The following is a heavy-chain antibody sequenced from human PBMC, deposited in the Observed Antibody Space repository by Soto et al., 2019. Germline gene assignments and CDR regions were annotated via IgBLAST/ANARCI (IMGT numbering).Heavy chain of an antibody. CDR3: ARRHGNYYYYMDV. CDR1: GGSXSTDY. CDR2: IYYSGST. Sequence: SETLSLTCTVSGGSXSTDYWSWIRQPPGKGLEWIGYIYYSGSTNYNPSLKSRVTLSVDTSKNQFSLKLSSVTAADTAVYYCARRHGNYYYYMDVWGKGTTVTVSS. V-gene: IGHV4-59*01. J-gene: IGHJ6*03.